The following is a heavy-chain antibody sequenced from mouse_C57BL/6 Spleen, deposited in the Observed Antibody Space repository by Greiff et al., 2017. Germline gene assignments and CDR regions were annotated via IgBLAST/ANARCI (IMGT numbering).Heavy chain of an antibody. CDR1: GFTFSDYG. CDR2: ISSGSSTI. J-gene: IGHJ2*01. V-gene: IGHV5-17*01. CDR3: ARQRSYIDY. Sequence: VQLKQSGGGLVKPGGSLKLSCAASGFTFSDYGMHWVRQAPEKGLEWVAYISSGSSTIYYADTVKGRFTISRDNAKNTLFLQMTSLRSEDTAMYYCARQRSYIDYWGQGTTLTVSS.